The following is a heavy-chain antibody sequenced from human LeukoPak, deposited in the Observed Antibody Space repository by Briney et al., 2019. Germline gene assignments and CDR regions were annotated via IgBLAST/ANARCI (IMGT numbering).Heavy chain of an antibody. V-gene: IGHV4-39*07. CDR3: ARIAMALFDP. D-gene: IGHD5-18*01. CDR2: IYYSGST. CDR1: GGSISSSSYY. J-gene: IGHJ5*02. Sequence: SSETLSLTCTVSGGSISSSSYYWGWIRQPPGKGLEWIGSIYYSGSTYYNPSLRSRVTISVDTSKNQLSLKLSSVTAADTAVYYCARIAMALFDPWGQGTLVTVSS.